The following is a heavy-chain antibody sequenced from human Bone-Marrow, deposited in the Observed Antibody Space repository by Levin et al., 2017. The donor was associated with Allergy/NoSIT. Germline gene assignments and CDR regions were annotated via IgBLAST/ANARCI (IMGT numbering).Heavy chain of an antibody. CDR3: ARDYFGSGSYYNVGY. CDR2: ISYDGSNK. Sequence: GESLKISCAASGFTFSSYAMHWVRQAPGKGLEWVAVISYDGSNKYYADSVKGRFTISRDNSKNTLYLQMNSLRAEDTAVYYCARDYFGSGSYYNVGYWGQGTLVTVSS. V-gene: IGHV3-30*04. J-gene: IGHJ4*02. D-gene: IGHD3-10*01. CDR1: GFTFSSYA.